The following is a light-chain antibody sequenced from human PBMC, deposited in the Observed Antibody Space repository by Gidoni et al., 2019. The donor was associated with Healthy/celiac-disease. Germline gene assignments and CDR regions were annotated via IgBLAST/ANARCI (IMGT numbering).Light chain of an antibody. CDR2: SNN. Sequence: QSVLTQPPSASGTPGQRFTISCSGSSSNIGSNTVNWYQQLPGTAPKLLISSNNQRPSGVPDRFSGSKSGTSASLAISGLQSEDEADYYCAAWDDSLNGYVFGTGTKVTVL. V-gene: IGLV1-44*01. CDR1: SSNIGSNT. CDR3: AAWDDSLNGYV. J-gene: IGLJ1*01.